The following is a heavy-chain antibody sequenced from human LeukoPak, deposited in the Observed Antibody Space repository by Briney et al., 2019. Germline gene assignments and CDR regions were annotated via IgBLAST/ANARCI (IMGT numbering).Heavy chain of an antibody. Sequence: GGSLRLSCAAPGFTVSSNYMSWVRQAPGKGLEWVSVIYSGGSTYYADSVKGRFTISRDNSKNTLYLQMNSLRAEDTAVYYCARAVVRADYYYYYMDVWGKGTTVTVSS. V-gene: IGHV3-53*01. CDR1: GFTVSSNY. CDR2: IYSGGST. J-gene: IGHJ6*03. D-gene: IGHD2-15*01. CDR3: ARAVVRADYYYYYMDV.